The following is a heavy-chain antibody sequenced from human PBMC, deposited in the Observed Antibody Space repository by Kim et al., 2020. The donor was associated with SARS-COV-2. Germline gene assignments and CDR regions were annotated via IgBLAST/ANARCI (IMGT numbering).Heavy chain of an antibody. V-gene: IGHV1-18*01. CDR1: GYTFTSYG. CDR2: ISAYNGNT. CDR3: ARTRITIFGVVNYMDV. J-gene: IGHJ6*03. D-gene: IGHD3-3*01. Sequence: ASVKVSCKASGYTFTSYGISWVRQAPGQGLERMGWISAYNGNTNYAQKLQGRVTMTTDTSTSTAYMELRSLRSDDTAVYYCARTRITIFGVVNYMDVWGKGTTVTVSS.